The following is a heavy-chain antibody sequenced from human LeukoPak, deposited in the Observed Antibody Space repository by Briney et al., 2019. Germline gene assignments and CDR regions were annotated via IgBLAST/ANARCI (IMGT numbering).Heavy chain of an antibody. Sequence: GGSLRLSCAASGFTFDDYTMHWVRQAPGKGLEWVSLISWDGGTTNYADSVKGRFTISRDKSKNSLYLQMNSLRAEDTAVYYCARDRSAYSGYDFFDSWGQGTLVTVSS. CDR2: ISWDGGTT. J-gene: IGHJ4*02. CDR1: GFTFDDYT. V-gene: IGHV3-43*01. D-gene: IGHD5-12*01. CDR3: ARDRSAYSGYDFFDS.